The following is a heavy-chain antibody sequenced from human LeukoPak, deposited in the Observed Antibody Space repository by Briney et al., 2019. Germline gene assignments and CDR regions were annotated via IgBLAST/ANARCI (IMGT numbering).Heavy chain of an antibody. J-gene: IGHJ3*02. CDR2: IYYSGST. CDR3: ARQNYDFWSGNPQGAFGI. D-gene: IGHD3-3*01. V-gene: IGHV4-59*08. Sequence: PSETLSLTCTVSGGSISSYYWSWIRQPPGKGLEWIGYIYYSGSTNYNPSLKSRVTISVDTSKNQFSLKLSSVTAADTAVYYCARQNYDFWSGNPQGAFGIWGQGTMVTVSS. CDR1: GGSISSYY.